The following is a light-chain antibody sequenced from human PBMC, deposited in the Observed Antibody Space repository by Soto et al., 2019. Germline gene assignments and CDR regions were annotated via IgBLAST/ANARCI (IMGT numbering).Light chain of an antibody. J-gene: IGKJ1*01. CDR3: LQDYNYPRT. CDR1: QGIRSA. CDR2: AAS. Sequence: IQMTQSPSTLSASVGGRVTITCLASQGIRSALGWYQQKPGKVPKLLIYAASTLQSGVPSRFSGSGSGRDFTLTISSLQPEDFATYYCLQDYNYPRTFGQGTKVDI. V-gene: IGKV1-6*01.